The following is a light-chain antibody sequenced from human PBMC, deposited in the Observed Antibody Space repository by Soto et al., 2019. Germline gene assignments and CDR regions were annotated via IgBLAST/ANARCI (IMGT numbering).Light chain of an antibody. Sequence: EIVLTQSPGTLSLSPGERATLSCRASQSVSSDYLAWYQQKPGQAPRLLIYGASSRAAGIPDRFSGSGSGTDFTLTISRLEPEDFGVYYCHQYGRSPMHSFGQGTKLEIK. V-gene: IGKV3-20*01. CDR3: HQYGRSPMHS. CDR1: QSVSSDY. CDR2: GAS. J-gene: IGKJ2*03.